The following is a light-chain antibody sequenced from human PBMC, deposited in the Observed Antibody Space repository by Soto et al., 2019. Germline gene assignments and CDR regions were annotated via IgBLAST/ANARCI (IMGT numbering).Light chain of an antibody. CDR1: SSDVGAYNS. J-gene: IGLJ2*01. CDR2: EVS. Sequence: QSVLTQPASVSGSPGQSITISCTGTSSDVGAYNSVSWYQQHPGKAPKLMIYEVSNRPSGVSNRFSGSKSGNTASLTISGLQAEDEADYYCSSYTSSSTLVVFGGGTKLTVL. CDR3: SSYTSSSTLVV. V-gene: IGLV2-14*01.